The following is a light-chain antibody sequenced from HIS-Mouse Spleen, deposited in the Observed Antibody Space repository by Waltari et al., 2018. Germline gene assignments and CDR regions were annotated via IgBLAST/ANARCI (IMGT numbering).Light chain of an antibody. CDR2: DDR. CDR1: NSGSKS. Sequence: SYVLTQPPSVSVAPGQTARITCGGNNSGSKSVHWYQQKPGQAPVLVVYDDRARPSGIPGRFSGSNSWNTATLTISRVEAGDEADYYCQVWDSSSDHVVFGGGTKLTVL. J-gene: IGLJ2*01. CDR3: QVWDSSSDHVV. V-gene: IGLV3-21*02.